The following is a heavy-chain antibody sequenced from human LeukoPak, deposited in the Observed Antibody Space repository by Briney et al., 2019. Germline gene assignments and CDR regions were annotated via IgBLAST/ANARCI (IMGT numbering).Heavy chain of an antibody. CDR1: TYTFTNYD. J-gene: IGHJ4*02. V-gene: IGHV1-8*01. CDR2: MNPYNGNT. Sequence: EASVKVSCKASTYTFTNYDINWLRQATGQRLEWMGWMNPYNGNTGYAQKFQGGVTMTRNTSINTAYMELSSLRSEDTAVYFCARGGPKCGGDCFDYWGQGTLVTVSS. D-gene: IGHD2-21*01. CDR3: ARGGPKCGGDCFDY.